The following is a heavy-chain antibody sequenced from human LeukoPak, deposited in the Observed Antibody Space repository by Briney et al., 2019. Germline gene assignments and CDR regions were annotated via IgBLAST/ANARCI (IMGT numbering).Heavy chain of an antibody. V-gene: IGHV3-20*04. Sequence: GGSLRLSCTASGFTFHDYGMSWVRQVPGKGLEWVASFIWNGVSTGYADSLKGRFTISRDNAKSSLYLQMNSLRADDTALYYCARDLLGFCSGGRCYPYYFDYWGQGSLVTVSS. J-gene: IGHJ4*02. CDR2: FIWNGVST. CDR1: GFTFHDYG. D-gene: IGHD2-15*01. CDR3: ARDLLGFCSGGRCYPYYFDY.